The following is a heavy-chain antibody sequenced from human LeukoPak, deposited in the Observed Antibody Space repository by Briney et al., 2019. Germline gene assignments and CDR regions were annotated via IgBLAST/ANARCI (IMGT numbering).Heavy chain of an antibody. V-gene: IGHV1-69*05. Sequence: ASVKVSCKASGGTFSSYAISWVRQAPGQGLEWMGGIIPIFGTANYAQKFQGRVTITTDESTSTAYMELSSLRSEDTAVYYCASSSPRSITIFGVVISQRAFDIWGQGTMVTVSS. CDR2: IIPIFGTA. D-gene: IGHD3-3*01. CDR3: ASSSPRSITIFGVVISQRAFDI. J-gene: IGHJ3*02. CDR1: GGTFSSYA.